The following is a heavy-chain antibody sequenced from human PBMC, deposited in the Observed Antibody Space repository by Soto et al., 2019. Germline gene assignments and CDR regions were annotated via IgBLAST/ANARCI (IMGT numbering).Heavy chain of an antibody. J-gene: IGHJ4*02. CDR1: GFTFSSYC. CDR2: FRTGGDDGTT. V-gene: IGHV3-23*01. D-gene: IGHD6-19*01. CDR3: AKKVNSGRSSQCFDY. Sequence: PGGCLRLSCAASGFTFSSYCMSWVRQAPGKGLEWVSGFRTGGDDGTTYYADSVKGRFTISRDNSKNTFFLQMNSLRADDTAMYYCAKKVNSGRSSQCFDYWGQGTLVTVSS.